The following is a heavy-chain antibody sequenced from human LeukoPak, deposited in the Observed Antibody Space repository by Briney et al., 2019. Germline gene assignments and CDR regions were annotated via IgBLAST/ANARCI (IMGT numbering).Heavy chain of an antibody. CDR1: GFTVSRTY. V-gene: IGHV3-53*01. J-gene: IGHJ3*02. CDR2: IYSGGTT. D-gene: IGHD3-22*01. CDR3: ARYQSDSYYYDSGGLDAFDI. Sequence: GGSLRLSCTASGFTVSRTYLSWVRQPPGKGLEWVSVIYSGGTTYYADSVKGRFTISRDNSKNTLYLQMNSLRAEDTAVYYCARYQSDSYYYDSGGLDAFDIWGQGTMVTVSS.